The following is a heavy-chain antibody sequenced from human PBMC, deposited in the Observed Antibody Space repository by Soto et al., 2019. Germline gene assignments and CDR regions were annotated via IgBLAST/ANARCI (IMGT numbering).Heavy chain of an antibody. CDR3: ARNSSSDSTGYDYFDY. D-gene: IGHD3-22*01. J-gene: IGHJ4*02. V-gene: IGHV3-21*06. Sequence: VQLVESGGGLVEPGGSLRLSCATSGFSFSSSDMTWVRQAPGKGLEYVSSINYSGRYMFYAGYLRGRFTVSRDNAKYSLYLQMNSLRAEDTAVYYCARNSSSDSTGYDYFDYWGQGNLVTVSS. CDR1: GFSFSSSD. CDR2: INYSGRYM.